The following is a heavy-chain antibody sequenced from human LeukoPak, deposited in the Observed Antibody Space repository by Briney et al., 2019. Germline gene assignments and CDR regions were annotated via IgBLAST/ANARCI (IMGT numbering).Heavy chain of an antibody. Sequence: GGSLRLSCAASGFTFSSHGMSWVRQAPGKGLEWVSAISGSGGSTYYADSVKGRFTISRDNSKNTLYLQMNGLRAEDTAVYYCAKCILTGYYKGYMDVWGKGTAVTISS. CDR3: AKCILTGYYKGYMDV. CDR2: ISGSGGST. CDR1: GFTFSSHG. J-gene: IGHJ6*03. V-gene: IGHV3-23*01. D-gene: IGHD3-9*01.